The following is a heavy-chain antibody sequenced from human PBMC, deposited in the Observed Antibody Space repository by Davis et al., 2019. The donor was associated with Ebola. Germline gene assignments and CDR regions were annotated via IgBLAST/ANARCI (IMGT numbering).Heavy chain of an antibody. CDR1: GFTFSSYA. Sequence: GEPLKISCAASGFTFSSYAMHWVRQAPGKGLEWVAVISYDGSNKYYADSVKGRFTISRDNSKNTLYLQMNSLRAEDTAVYYCAREKWERYYYDSSGYYYWYFDLWGRGTLVTVSS. CDR2: ISYDGSNK. CDR3: AREKWERYYYDSSGYYYWYFDL. V-gene: IGHV3-30-3*01. D-gene: IGHD3-22*01. J-gene: IGHJ2*01.